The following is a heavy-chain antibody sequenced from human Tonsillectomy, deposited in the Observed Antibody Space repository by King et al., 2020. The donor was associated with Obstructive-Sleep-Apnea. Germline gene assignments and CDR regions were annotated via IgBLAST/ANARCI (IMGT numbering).Heavy chain of an antibody. CDR3: VRDRGDWFDP. CDR1: GVSFSSSY. Sequence: QMQLQESGPGLVKPSETLSLTCTVSGVSFSSSYWSWIRQTPQKGLEWIGYSHYTGSTSYNPSLKSRVRLSVDPSKNQISLKLTSVTAADTAVYFCVRDRGDWFDPWGQGTLVTVSS. V-gene: IGHV4-59*01. CDR2: SHYTGST. J-gene: IGHJ5*02.